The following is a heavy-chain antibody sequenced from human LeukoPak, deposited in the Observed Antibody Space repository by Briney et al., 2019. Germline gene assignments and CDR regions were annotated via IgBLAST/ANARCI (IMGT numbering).Heavy chain of an antibody. J-gene: IGHJ4*02. CDR2: IWYDGSNK. CDR3: ARPYDSTGYSYFDY. CDR1: GFTFSNYA. Sequence: GGSLRLSCAASGFTFSNYAMHWVRQAPGKGLEWVAIIWYDGSNKYYADSVKGRFTISRDNSKNTLYLQMNSLRAEDTAVYYCARPYDSTGYSYFDYWGQGTLVTVSS. V-gene: IGHV3-33*01. D-gene: IGHD3-22*01.